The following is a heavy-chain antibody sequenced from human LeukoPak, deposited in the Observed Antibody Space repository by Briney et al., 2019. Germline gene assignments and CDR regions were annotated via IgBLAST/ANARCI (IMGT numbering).Heavy chain of an antibody. Sequence: ASVKVSCRVSGYTFTSHRISWARQAPGQGLEWMGWINAYNGNTNYAQKLQGRVTMTTDTSTSTAFVELRSLRSDDTAVFYCARQVAPAVRSDLRYCGQATLVTVSS. J-gene: IGHJ4*02. V-gene: IGHV1-18*01. CDR1: GYTFTSHR. CDR2: INAYNGNT. CDR3: ARQVAPAVRSDLRY. D-gene: IGHD2-15*01.